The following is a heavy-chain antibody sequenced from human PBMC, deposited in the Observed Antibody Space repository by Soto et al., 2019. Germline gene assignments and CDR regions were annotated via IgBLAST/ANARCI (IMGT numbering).Heavy chain of an antibody. J-gene: IGHJ6*02. V-gene: IGHV4-39*01. CDR1: GGSISSSSYY. D-gene: IGHD3-22*01. CDR2: IYYSGST. CDR3: ARRLYYDSSGFEGGGMDV. Sequence: SETLSLTCTVSGGSISSSSYYWGWIRQPPGKGLEWIGSIYYSGSTYYNPSLKSRVTISVDTSKNQFSLKLSSVTAADTAVYYCARRLYYDSSGFEGGGMDVWGQGTPVTVS.